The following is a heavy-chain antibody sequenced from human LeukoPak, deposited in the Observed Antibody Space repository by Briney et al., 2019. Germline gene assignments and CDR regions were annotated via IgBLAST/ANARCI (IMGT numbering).Heavy chain of an antibody. D-gene: IGHD6-13*01. CDR2: IDHTGST. CDR1: GDSISMHY. CDR3: ARGRASSSSWSSTYYYYFYMDV. Sequence: KTSETLSLICSVSGDSISMHYWSWIRQPPGKGLEWIGYIDHTGSTNYNPSLNSRVTISRDTSKNHFSLELSSVTAADTAVYFCARGRASSSSWSSTYYYYFYMDVWGKGTTVTVSS. J-gene: IGHJ6*03. V-gene: IGHV4-59*11.